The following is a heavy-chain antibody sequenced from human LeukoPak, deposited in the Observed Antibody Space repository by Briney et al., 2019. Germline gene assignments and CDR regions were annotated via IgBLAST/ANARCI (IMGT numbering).Heavy chain of an antibody. CDR2: ISAYNGNT. J-gene: IGHJ4*02. V-gene: IGHV1-18*01. D-gene: IGHD2-2*01. CDR1: GYTFTSYG. CDR3: ARDTDCSSTSCYFFIDY. Sequence: ASVKVSCKASGYTFTSYGISWVRQAPGQGLEWMGWISAYNGNTNYAQKLQGRVTMTTDTSTSTAYMELRSLRSEDTAVYYCARDTDCSSTSCYFFIDYWGQGTLVTVSS.